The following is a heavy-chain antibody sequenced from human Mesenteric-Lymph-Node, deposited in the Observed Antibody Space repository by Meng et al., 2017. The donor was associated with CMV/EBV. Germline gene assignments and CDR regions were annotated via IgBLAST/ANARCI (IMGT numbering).Heavy chain of an antibody. CDR2: IYNSGST. V-gene: IGHV4-61*08. J-gene: IGHJ5*02. CDR1: GGSISSSAYY. CDR3: ARSGSPGPETLHWFDP. Sequence: SETLSLTCTVSGGSISSSAYYWSWIRQPPGKGLEWIAYIYNSGSTNYNPSLKSRVTISVDTSKNQFSLKLSSVTPADTAVYSCARSGSPGPETLHWFDPWGQGTLVTVSS. D-gene: IGHD5-12*01.